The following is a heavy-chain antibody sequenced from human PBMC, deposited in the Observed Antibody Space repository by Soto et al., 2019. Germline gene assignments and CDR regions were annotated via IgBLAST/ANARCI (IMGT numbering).Heavy chain of an antibody. J-gene: IGHJ4*02. CDR3: ARTVTRNYYYDSSGYLDY. Sequence: SETLSLTCAVSGGSISSGGYSWSWIRQPPGKFLEWIGYIYHSGSTYYNPSLKSRVTISVDRSKNQFSLKLSSVTAADTAVYYCARTVTRNYYYDSSGYLDYWGQGTLVTVSS. CDR2: IYHSGST. CDR1: GGSISSGGYS. D-gene: IGHD3-22*01. V-gene: IGHV4-30-2*01.